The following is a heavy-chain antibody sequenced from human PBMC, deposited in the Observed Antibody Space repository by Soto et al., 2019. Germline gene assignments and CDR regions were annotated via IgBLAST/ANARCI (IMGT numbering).Heavy chain of an antibody. CDR2: ISSSSSTI. J-gene: IGHJ6*02. Sequence: GVSLRLSCAASGFTFSSYSMNWVRQAPGKGLEWVSYISSSSSTIYYADSVKGRFTISRDNAKNSLYLQMNSLRDEDTAVYYCAREVSDDYNQGVYYYYGMDVWGQGTTVTVSS. CDR3: AREVSDDYNQGVYYYYGMDV. V-gene: IGHV3-48*02. CDR1: GFTFSSYS. D-gene: IGHD4-4*01.